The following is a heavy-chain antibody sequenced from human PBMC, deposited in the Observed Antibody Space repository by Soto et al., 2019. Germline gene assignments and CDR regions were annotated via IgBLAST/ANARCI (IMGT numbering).Heavy chain of an antibody. CDR3: ATSYGSGSQAFDY. V-gene: IGHV1-69*02. D-gene: IGHD3-10*01. J-gene: IGHJ4*02. Sequence: QVHLVQSGAELKKPGSSVRVSCKASGDTFNFYTINWVRQAPGLGLEWMGRTNPILSMSNSALKFQGRLSISADKSTSTGYMDLSSLRSDDTAVYYCATSYGSGSQAFDYWGQGALVTVSS. CDR1: GDTFNFYT. CDR2: TNPILSMS.